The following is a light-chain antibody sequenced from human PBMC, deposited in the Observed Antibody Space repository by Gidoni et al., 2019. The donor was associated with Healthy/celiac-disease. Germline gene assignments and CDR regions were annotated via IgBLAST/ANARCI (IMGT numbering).Light chain of an antibody. CDR2: EVS. Sequence: QSALTQPASVSGSPGQSITISCTGTSSDVGGYNYVYCYQQHPGKAPKLMIYEVSNRPSGVPDRFSGSKSGNTASLTISGLQAEDEADYYCSSYTSSSTPYVFGTGTKVTVL. CDR1: SSDVGGYNY. V-gene: IGLV2-14*01. CDR3: SSYTSSSTPYV. J-gene: IGLJ1*01.